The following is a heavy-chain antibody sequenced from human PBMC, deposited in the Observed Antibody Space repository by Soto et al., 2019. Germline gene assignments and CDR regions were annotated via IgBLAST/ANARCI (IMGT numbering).Heavy chain of an antibody. D-gene: IGHD3-22*01. CDR3: ARSAPLRTSTYYYDSNSRYYVRPIDY. Sequence: LRLSCAASGFIFSDSFMGWIRQAPGKGLEWVAYISSSSTTIQYADSVRGRFTVSRDNAKTSLYLQMDSLRAEDTAVYYCARSAPLRTSTYYYDSNSRYYVRPIDYWGHGTLVTVSS. CDR1: GFIFSDSF. J-gene: IGHJ4*01. V-gene: IGHV3-11*01. CDR2: ISSSSTTI.